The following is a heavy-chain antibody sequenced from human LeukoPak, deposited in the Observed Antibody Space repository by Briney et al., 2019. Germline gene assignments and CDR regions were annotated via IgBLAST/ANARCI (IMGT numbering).Heavy chain of an antibody. V-gene: IGHV1-18*01. J-gene: IGHJ6*04. CDR3: ARNGPWRYIVVVPAAMTPPYYYGMDV. CDR1: GYTFTSYG. CDR2: ISDYNGNK. D-gene: IGHD2-2*01. Sequence: GASVKLSCTASGYTFTSYGISWVRQAPGQGLEWMGWISDYNGNKNYAQKLQGRVTMTKDTSTSTAYMELRSLRSDDTAVYYCARNGPWRYIVVVPAAMTPPYYYGMDVWGEGTTVSVSS.